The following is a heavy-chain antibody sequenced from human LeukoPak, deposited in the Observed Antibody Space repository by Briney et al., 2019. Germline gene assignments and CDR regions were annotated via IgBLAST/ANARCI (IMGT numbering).Heavy chain of an antibody. CDR2: INPNSGGT. V-gene: IGHV1-2*02. Sequence: ASVKVSCKASGYTFTGYYMHWVRQAPGQGLDWMGWINPNSGGTNYAQKFQGRVTMTRDTSISTAYMELSRLRSDDTAVYYCARDVGSSSWYVYYFDYWGQGTLVTVSS. CDR3: ARDVGSSSWYVYYFDY. D-gene: IGHD6-13*01. CDR1: GYTFTGYY. J-gene: IGHJ4*02.